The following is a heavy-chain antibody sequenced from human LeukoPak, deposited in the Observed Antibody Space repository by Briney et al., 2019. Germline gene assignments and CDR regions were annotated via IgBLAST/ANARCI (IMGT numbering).Heavy chain of an antibody. CDR3: AKGRYGTPSSFEH. J-gene: IGHJ4*02. D-gene: IGHD3-9*01. V-gene: IGHV3-23*01. CDR1: GFAFRNYA. Sequence: GGSLRLSCAASGFAFRNYAMSWVRQAPGKGLEWVSDITASGDSAYYADSVKGRFTISRDTPKNTLYLQMNSLRAEDTALYYCAKGRYGTPSSFEHWGQGTLITVSS. CDR2: ITASGDSA.